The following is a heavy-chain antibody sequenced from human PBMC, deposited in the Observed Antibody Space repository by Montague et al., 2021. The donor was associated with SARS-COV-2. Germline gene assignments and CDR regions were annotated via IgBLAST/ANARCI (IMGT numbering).Heavy chain of an antibody. V-gene: IGHV4-59*01. CDR3: ARAPIYRSSWYAYFDY. Sequence: SETLSLTCTVSGDSMNNYYWSWIRQPPGKGLEWIGDINYSGSTXXXPSXXXRVTLSKDTSKNQFSLRLTSATAADTAMYFCARAPIYRSSWYAYFDYWGQGTLVTVSS. J-gene: IGHJ4*02. CDR2: INYSGST. D-gene: IGHD6-13*01. CDR1: GDSMNNYY.